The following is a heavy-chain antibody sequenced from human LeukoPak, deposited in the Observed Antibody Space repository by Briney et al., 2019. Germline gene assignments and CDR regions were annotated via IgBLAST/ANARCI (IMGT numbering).Heavy chain of an antibody. Sequence: GRSLRLSCAASGFTFSSYGMHWVRQAPGKGLEWVAVIWYDGSNKYYADSVKGRFTISRDDSKNTLYLQMNSLRAEDTAVYYCAKAAVYYYDSSGYRPDYWGQGTLVTVSS. D-gene: IGHD3-22*01. V-gene: IGHV3-33*06. CDR3: AKAAVYYYDSSGYRPDY. CDR2: IWYDGSNK. J-gene: IGHJ4*02. CDR1: GFTFSSYG.